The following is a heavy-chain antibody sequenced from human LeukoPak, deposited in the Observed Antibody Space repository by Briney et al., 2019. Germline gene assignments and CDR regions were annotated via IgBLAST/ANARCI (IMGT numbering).Heavy chain of an antibody. Sequence: GASVNVSCKASGGTFSSYAISWVRQAPGQGLEWMGGIIPIFGTANYAQKFQGRVTITADESTSTAYMELSSLRSEDTAVYYCARVGLSAGQYNWFDPWGQGTLVTVSS. CDR2: IIPIFGTA. J-gene: IGHJ5*02. CDR3: ARVGLSAGQYNWFDP. V-gene: IGHV1-69*13. CDR1: GGTFSSYA.